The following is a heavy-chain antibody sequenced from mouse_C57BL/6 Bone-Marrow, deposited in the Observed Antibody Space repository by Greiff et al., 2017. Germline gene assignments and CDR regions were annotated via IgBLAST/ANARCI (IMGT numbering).Heavy chain of an antibody. D-gene: IGHD2-3*01. J-gene: IGHJ4*01. Sequence: EVKVVESGGGLVKPGGSLKLSCAASGFTFSSYAMSWVRQTPEKRLEWVATISDGGSYTYYPDNVKGRITISRDNAKNNLYLQMSHLKSEDTAMYDCARDPFYEGGAMDYWGQGTSVTVTS. CDR1: GFTFSSYA. CDR2: ISDGGSYT. V-gene: IGHV5-4*01. CDR3: ARDPFYEGGAMDY.